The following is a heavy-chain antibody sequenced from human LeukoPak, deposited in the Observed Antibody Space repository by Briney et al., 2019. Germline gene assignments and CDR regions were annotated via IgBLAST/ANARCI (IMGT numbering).Heavy chain of an antibody. D-gene: IGHD2-2*01. V-gene: IGHV3-30-3*01. CDR3: ARDASVVVVPAAPYYYYYYMDV. Sequence: LSLTCAVSGGSISSSNWWSWVRQPPGKGLEWVAVISYDGSNKYYADSVKGRFTISRDNSKNTLYLQMNSLRAEDTAVYYCARDASVVVVPAAPYYYYYYMDVWGKGTTVTVSS. J-gene: IGHJ6*03. CDR1: GGSISSSN. CDR2: ISYDGSNK.